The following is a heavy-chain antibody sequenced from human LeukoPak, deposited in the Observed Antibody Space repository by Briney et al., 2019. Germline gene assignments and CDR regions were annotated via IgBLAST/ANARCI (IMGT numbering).Heavy chain of an antibody. J-gene: IGHJ6*03. V-gene: IGHV4-4*07. CDR3: ARVLPLLWFGESMNYYMDV. CDR2: MYTSGTT. CDR1: GDSISIYY. Sequence: SETLSLTCTVSGDSISIYYWSWIRQPAGKGLEWIGRMYTSGTTNYKPSLKSRVTMSVDTSKNQFSLKLSSVTAADTAVYYCARVLPLLWFGESMNYYMDVWGKGTTVTISS. D-gene: IGHD3-10*01.